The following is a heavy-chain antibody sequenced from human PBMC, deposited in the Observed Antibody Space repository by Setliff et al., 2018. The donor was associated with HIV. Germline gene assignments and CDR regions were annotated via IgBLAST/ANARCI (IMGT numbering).Heavy chain of an antibody. CDR2: ISGYNGNT. J-gene: IGHJ3*02. V-gene: IGHV1-18*01. D-gene: IGHD6-19*01. CDR3: ARVPYRSAWFSGGHDAFDI. Sequence: GASVKVSCKASGYTFTSYGISWVRQAPGQGLEWMGWISGYNGNTKYAQRFQGRVAMTTETSTSTAYMEMRSLRSDDTAVYYCARVPYRSAWFSGGHDAFDIWGQGTMVTVSS. CDR1: GYTFTSYG.